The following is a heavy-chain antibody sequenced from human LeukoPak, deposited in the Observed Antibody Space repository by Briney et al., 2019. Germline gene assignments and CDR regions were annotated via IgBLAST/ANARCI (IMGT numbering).Heavy chain of an antibody. J-gene: IGHJ4*02. CDR3: ARGRGGSYHY. Sequence: VGSLRLSCAASGFTFSNDWMHLVRQAPGKGLVWVSRINTDGITTTYADSVKGRFTISRDNAKNTLYLQTNSPRVEDTAVYYCARGRGGSYHYWGQGTLVTVSS. CDR2: INTDGITT. V-gene: IGHV3-74*01. CDR1: GFTFSNDW. D-gene: IGHD1-26*01.